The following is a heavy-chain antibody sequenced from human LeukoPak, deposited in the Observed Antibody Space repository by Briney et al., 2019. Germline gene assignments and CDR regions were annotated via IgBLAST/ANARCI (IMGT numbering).Heavy chain of an antibody. CDR3: ARAAVGAEIDY. D-gene: IGHD1-26*01. V-gene: IGHV4-59*01. Sequence: PSETLSLTCTVSGGSISSYYWSWIRQPPGKGLEWIGYIYYSGSTNYNPSLKSRVTISVDTSKNQFSLKLSSVTAADTAVYYCARAAVGAEIDYWGQGTLVTVSS. J-gene: IGHJ4*02. CDR2: IYYSGST. CDR1: GGSISSYY.